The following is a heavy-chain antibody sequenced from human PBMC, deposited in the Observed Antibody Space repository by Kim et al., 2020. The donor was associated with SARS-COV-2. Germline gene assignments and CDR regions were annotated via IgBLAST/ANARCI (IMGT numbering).Heavy chain of an antibody. Sequence: SVKGRFTISRDDSKSIAYLQMNSLKTEDTAVYYCTRVLEGVAVAGTSFDYWGQGTLVTVSS. D-gene: IGHD6-19*01. J-gene: IGHJ4*02. CDR3: TRVLEGVAVAGTSFDY. V-gene: IGHV3-49*02.